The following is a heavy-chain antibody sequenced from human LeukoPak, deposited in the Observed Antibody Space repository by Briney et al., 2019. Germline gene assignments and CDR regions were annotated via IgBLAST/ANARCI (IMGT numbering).Heavy chain of an antibody. J-gene: IGHJ4*02. V-gene: IGHV4-61*02. Sequence: PSQTLSITCTVSGGSISSATYYWSWIRQPAGKGLEWIGRIYTSGSTNYNPSLKSRVTMSIDTSKNQFSLKLSSVTAADTAVYYCAMRERLAAAFDYWGQGTLVTVSS. CDR2: IYTSGST. CDR3: AMRERLAAAFDY. CDR1: GGSISSATYY. D-gene: IGHD6-13*01.